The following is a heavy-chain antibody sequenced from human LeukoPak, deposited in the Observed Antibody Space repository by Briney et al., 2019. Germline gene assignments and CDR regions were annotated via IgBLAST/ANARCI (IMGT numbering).Heavy chain of an antibody. CDR2: ISWNSGSI. CDR1: GFTFDDYA. D-gene: IGHD2-15*01. J-gene: IGHJ4*02. CDR3: AKDTKREGFTFDY. Sequence: GGSLRLSCVASGFTFDDYAMHWVRQAPGKGLEWVSGISWNSGSIGYADSVKGRFTISRDNAKNSLYLQMNSLRAEDTALYYCAKDTKREGFTFDYWGQGTLVTVSS. V-gene: IGHV3-9*01.